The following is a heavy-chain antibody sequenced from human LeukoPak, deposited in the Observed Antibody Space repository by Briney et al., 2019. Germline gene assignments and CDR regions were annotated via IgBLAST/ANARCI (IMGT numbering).Heavy chain of an antibody. Sequence: SETLSLTCTVSGGSISSYYWSWIRQPAGMGLEWIGRIYTSGSTSYNPSLKSRVTMSVDTSKNQFSLKLSSVTAADTAVYYCARVSFGSGYYCYMDVWGKGTTVTVSS. CDR3: ARVSFGSGYYCYMDV. CDR2: IYTSGST. D-gene: IGHD3-10*01. CDR1: GGSISSYY. V-gene: IGHV4-4*07. J-gene: IGHJ6*03.